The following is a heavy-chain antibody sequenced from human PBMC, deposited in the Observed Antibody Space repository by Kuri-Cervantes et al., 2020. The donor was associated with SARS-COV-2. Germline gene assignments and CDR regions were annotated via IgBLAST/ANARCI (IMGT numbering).Heavy chain of an antibody. CDR3: AREASSGWYGLSQYYFDY. CDR1: GFTFSSYA. V-gene: IGHV3-30-3*01. J-gene: IGHJ4*02. D-gene: IGHD6-19*01. CDR2: ISYDGSNK. Sequence: GESRKISCAASGFTFSSYAMHWVRQAPGKGLEWVAVISYDGSNKYYADSVKGRFTISRDNSKNTLYLQMNSLRAEDTAVYYCAREASSGWYGLSQYYFDYWGQGTLVTVSS.